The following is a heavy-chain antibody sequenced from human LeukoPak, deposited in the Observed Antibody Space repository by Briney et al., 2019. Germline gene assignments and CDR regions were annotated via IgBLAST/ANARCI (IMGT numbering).Heavy chain of an antibody. CDR3: ARDRGVPAAMDYYYYGMDV. D-gene: IGHD2-2*01. CDR1: GFTFSSYA. Sequence: GGSLRLSCAASGFTFSSYAMHWVRQAPGKGLEWVAVISYDGSNKYYADSVKGRFTISRDNSKNTLYLQMNSLRAEDTAVYYCARDRGVPAAMDYYYYGMDVWGKGTTVTVSS. CDR2: ISYDGSNK. V-gene: IGHV3-30*04. J-gene: IGHJ6*04.